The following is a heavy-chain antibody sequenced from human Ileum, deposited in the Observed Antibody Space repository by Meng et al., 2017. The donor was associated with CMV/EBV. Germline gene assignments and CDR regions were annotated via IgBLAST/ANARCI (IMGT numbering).Heavy chain of an antibody. CDR2: IIPTLGSA. J-gene: IGHJ4*02. CDR3: ARGFGTTWYAFDY. D-gene: IGHD6-13*01. V-gene: IGHV1-69*16. CDR1: GDTFSAYT. Sequence: KAPGDTFSAYTISWVRQAPGQGLEWMGGIIPTLGSAKYAQKFQGRHTITTDESTSTEYMDLNSLTSEDTAVYYCARGFGTTWYAFDYWGQGTLVTVSS.